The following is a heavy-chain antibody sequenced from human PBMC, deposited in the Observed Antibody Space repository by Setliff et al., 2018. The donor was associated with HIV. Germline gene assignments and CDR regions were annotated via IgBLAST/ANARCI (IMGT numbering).Heavy chain of an antibody. V-gene: IGHV4-61*01. CDR3: ARGVLITKRVTQTGGYYYYTDV. Sequence: PSETLSLTCTVSGDSVSSASYYWSWIRQPPGKGLEWIGYIYHYGSPNYNPSLQSRVTLSVDTSKNQFSLKLSSVTAADTAVYYCARGVLITKRVTQTGGYYYYTDVWGKGTTVTVSS. CDR2: IYHYGSP. D-gene: IGHD2-21*02. J-gene: IGHJ6*03. CDR1: GDSVSSASYY.